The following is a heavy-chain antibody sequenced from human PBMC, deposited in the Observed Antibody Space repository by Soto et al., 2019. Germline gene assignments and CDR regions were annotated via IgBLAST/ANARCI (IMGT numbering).Heavy chain of an antibody. Sequence: PSETLSLTCTVSGGSISSSSYYWGWIRQPPGKGLEWTGSIYYSGSTYYNPSLKSRVTISVDTSKNQFSLKLSSVTAADTAVYYCARQPITLNWFDPWGQGTLVTVSS. V-gene: IGHV4-39*01. D-gene: IGHD3-10*01. CDR3: ARQPITLNWFDP. CDR1: GGSISSSSYY. J-gene: IGHJ5*02. CDR2: IYYSGST.